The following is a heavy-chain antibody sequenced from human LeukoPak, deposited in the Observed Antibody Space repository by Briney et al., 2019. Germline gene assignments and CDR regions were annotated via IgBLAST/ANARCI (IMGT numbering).Heavy chain of an antibody. CDR1: GYTFTGYY. J-gene: IGHJ4*02. Sequence: ASVKVSCKASGYTFTGYYMHWVRQAPGQGLEWMGWINPNSGGTNYAQKFQDWVTLTRDTSISTAYMELSSLRSEDTAVYYCATLYRGGGYVLLDYWGQGTLVTVSS. V-gene: IGHV1-2*04. D-gene: IGHD5-12*01. CDR2: INPNSGGT. CDR3: ATLYRGGGYVLLDY.